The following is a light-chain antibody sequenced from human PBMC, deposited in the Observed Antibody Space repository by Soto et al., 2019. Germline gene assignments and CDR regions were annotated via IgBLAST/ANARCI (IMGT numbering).Light chain of an antibody. Sequence: DVRMTQSPSSLSASVGDTITITCRASRTINTYLNWFQQKPGEPPRLLIYGASTLHDGVPSRFSGSGPGADFTLTISGLQPEDFASYHCQQTYSDISFGGGTKVDIK. J-gene: IGKJ4*01. CDR3: QQTYSDIS. CDR2: GAS. CDR1: RTINTY. V-gene: IGKV1-39*01.